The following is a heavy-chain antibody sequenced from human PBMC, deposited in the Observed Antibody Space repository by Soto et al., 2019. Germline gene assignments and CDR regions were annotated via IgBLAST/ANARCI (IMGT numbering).Heavy chain of an antibody. CDR3: ARTRRFSSGWYDY. CDR1: GGSISSSNYY. V-gene: IGHV4-39*01. Sequence: PSETLSLTCTVSGGSISSSNYYWGWLRQPPGKGLEWIGSIYYSGSTYYNPSLKSRVTISVDTSKNQFSLKLRSVTAADMAVYYCARTRRFSSGWYDYWGQGTLVXVSS. D-gene: IGHD6-19*01. CDR2: IYYSGST. J-gene: IGHJ4*02.